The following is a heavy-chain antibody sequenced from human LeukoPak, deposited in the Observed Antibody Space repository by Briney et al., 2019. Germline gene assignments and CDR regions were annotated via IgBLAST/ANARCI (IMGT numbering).Heavy chain of an antibody. V-gene: IGHV3-23*01. CDR3: AKEGAQRTSSSWYGIDY. D-gene: IGHD6-13*01. J-gene: IGHJ4*02. CDR2: ISNGGGRT. Sequence: QPGGSLRLSCAASGFTVPSYGMSWVRQAPGRGVDWVSGISNGGGRTYYGDSGKGRFTISRDNSKNTLYLQMNSLRAEDTAVYYCAKEGAQRTSSSWYGIDYWGQGTLVTVSS. CDR1: GFTVPSYG.